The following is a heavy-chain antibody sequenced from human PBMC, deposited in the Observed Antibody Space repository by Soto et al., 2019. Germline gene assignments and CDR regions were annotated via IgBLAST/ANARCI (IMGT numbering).Heavy chain of an antibody. CDR1: GFMFSAYW. D-gene: IGHD5-18*01. J-gene: IGHJ4*02. Sequence: GGSLRLSCAASGFMFSAYWMSWVRQAPGKGLEWVANIHGDGGKIYYVDSVKGRFTISRDNAKRSLYLQMNSLRAEDTAVYYCARDFYGGYTYGPGDYWGQGALVTVSS. CDR2: IHGDGGKI. V-gene: IGHV3-7*01. CDR3: ARDFYGGYTYGPGDY.